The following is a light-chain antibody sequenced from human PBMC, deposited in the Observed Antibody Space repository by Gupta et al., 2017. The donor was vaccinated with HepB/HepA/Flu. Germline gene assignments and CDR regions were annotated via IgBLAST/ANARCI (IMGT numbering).Light chain of an antibody. CDR1: QTVMRN. V-gene: IGKV3-15*01. J-gene: IGKJ1*01. CDR3: QQYNEWWT. Sequence: TVLTQSPDTLSVSPGERVILSCRASQTVMRNLAWYQRTPGQTPRLLIYGASTRATGVPDRFSGSGSGTEFTVSISSLQSEDFAMYYCQQYNEWWTFGQGTKVEVK. CDR2: GAS.